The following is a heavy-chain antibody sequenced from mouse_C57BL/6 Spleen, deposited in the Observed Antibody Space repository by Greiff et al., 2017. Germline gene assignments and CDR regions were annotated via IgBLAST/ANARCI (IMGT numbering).Heavy chain of an antibody. Sequence: SGPELVKPGASVKISCKASGYAFSSSWMNWVKQRPGKGLEWIGRIYPGDGDTNYNGKFKGKATLTADKSSSTAYMQLSSLTSEDSAVYFCARYDYDHYYAMDYWGQGTSVTVSS. CDR2: IYPGDGDT. V-gene: IGHV1-82*01. CDR1: GYAFSSSW. CDR3: ARYDYDHYYAMDY. D-gene: IGHD2-4*01. J-gene: IGHJ4*01.